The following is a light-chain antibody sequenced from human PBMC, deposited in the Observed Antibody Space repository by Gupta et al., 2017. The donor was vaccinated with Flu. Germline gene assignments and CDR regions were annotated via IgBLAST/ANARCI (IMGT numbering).Light chain of an antibody. CDR1: QTISSY. CDR3: QQRDRPPRT. V-gene: IGKV1-39*01. J-gene: IGKJ3*01. Sequence: IQMTQSPSSLSASVGDRVSITCRASQTISSYWNWYQQKPGKAPTLLIYATSSLQNAVPSRFSGSGSGTDFTLTINRLQPEDFATYYCQQRDRPPRTFGHGTKVDIK. CDR2: ATS.